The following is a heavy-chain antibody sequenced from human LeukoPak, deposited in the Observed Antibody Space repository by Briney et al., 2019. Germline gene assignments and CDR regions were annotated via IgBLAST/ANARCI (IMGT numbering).Heavy chain of an antibody. Sequence: PGGSLRLSCAASGFTFSSYWMSWVRQAPGKGLEWVANIKQDGSEKYYVDSVKGRFTISRDNAKNSLYLQMNSLRAEDTAVYYCASFPPYMVRTDAFDIWGQGTMVTVSS. D-gene: IGHD3-10*01. V-gene: IGHV3-7*01. CDR1: GFTFSSYW. CDR3: ASFPPYMVRTDAFDI. J-gene: IGHJ3*02. CDR2: IKQDGSEK.